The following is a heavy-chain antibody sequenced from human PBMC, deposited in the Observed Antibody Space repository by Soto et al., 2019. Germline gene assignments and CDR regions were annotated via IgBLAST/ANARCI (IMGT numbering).Heavy chain of an antibody. J-gene: IGHJ4*02. Sequence: GGSLRLSCAASGFTFSSYAMHWVRQAPGKGLEWVAVISYDGSNKYYADSVKGRFTISRDNSKNTLYLQMNSLRAEDTAVYYCARDRVGDFYGGQLDYWGQGTLVTVSS. CDR1: GFTFSSYA. CDR3: ARDRVGDFYGGQLDY. CDR2: ISYDGSNK. V-gene: IGHV3-30-3*01. D-gene: IGHD2-21*01.